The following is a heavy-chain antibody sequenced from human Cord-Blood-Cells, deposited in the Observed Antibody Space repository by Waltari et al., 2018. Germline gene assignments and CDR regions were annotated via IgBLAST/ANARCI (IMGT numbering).Heavy chain of an antibody. CDR3: AKEGSSSSFDY. J-gene: IGHJ4*02. D-gene: IGHD6-6*01. V-gene: IGHV3-30*18. Sequence: QVQLVESGGGVVQPGRSLRLSCAGSGLNFSTYGLHWVHQAPGKGREWVAVISYDGSNKYYADSVKGRFTISRDNSKNTLYLQMNSLRAEDTAVYYCAKEGSSSSFDYWGQGTLVTVSS. CDR2: ISYDGSNK. CDR1: GLNFSTYG.